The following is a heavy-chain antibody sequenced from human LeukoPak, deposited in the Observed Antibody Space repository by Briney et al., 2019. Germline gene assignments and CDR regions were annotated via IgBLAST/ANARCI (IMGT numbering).Heavy chain of an antibody. J-gene: IGHJ6*03. Sequence: GGSLRLSCAVSGVTFSSYAMSWVRQAPGKGLEWVSVISGSGGSTYYADSVKGRFTISRDNSKNTLYLQMNSLRAEDTAVYYCAKVLYYYYYMDVWGKGTTVTVSS. CDR2: ISGSGGST. V-gene: IGHV3-23*01. CDR3: AKVLYYYYYMDV. CDR1: GVTFSSYA.